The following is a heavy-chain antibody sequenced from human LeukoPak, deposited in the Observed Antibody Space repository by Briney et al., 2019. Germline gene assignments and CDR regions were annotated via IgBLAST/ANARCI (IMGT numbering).Heavy chain of an antibody. V-gene: IGHV3-9*01. J-gene: IGHJ6*02. Sequence: GRSLRLSCAASGFTFDDYAMHWVRQAPGKGLEWVSGISWNSGSIGYADSVKGRFTISRDNAKNSLYLQMNSLRAEDTALYYCAKDRVSSSWYASDYYYGMDVWGQGTTVTVS. CDR1: GFTFDDYA. CDR2: ISWNSGSI. D-gene: IGHD6-13*01. CDR3: AKDRVSSSWYASDYYYGMDV.